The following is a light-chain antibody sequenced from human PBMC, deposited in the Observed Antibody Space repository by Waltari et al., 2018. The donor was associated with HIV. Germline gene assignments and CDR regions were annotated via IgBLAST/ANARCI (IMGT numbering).Light chain of an antibody. CDR2: GNN. J-gene: IGLJ2*01. V-gene: IGLV1-40*01. Sequence: QSVLTQPPSVSGAPGQRVTIPCTGSSANIRQDYDVHCYQQLPGTVPKLLIYGNNNRPSGVPDRFSGSKSGTSASLAITGLQAEDETDYYCQSYDSRLSAVVFGGGTKLTVL. CDR1: SANIRQDYD. CDR3: QSYDSRLSAVV.